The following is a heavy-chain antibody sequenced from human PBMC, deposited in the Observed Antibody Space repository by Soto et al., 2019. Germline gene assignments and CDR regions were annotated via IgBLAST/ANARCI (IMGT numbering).Heavy chain of an antibody. J-gene: IGHJ4*02. D-gene: IGHD3-16*01. CDR3: AAGGVTSVAQFDY. V-gene: IGHV3-13*01. Sequence: EVQLVESGGGLVQPGGSLRLSCAASGFTFSNYAMHWVRQPTGKGLEWVSGIGAAGDTYYPGSVKGRFTISRENAKNSLYLQMNSLRAGDKAVYYCAAGGVTSVAQFDYWGQGTLVTVSS. CDR1: GFTFSNYA. CDR2: IGAAGDT.